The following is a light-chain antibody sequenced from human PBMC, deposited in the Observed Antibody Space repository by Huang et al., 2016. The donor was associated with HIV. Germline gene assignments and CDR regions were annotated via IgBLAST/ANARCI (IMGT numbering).Light chain of an antibody. V-gene: IGKV1-39*01. CDR3: QQSYSTPLT. CDR1: QSISIY. J-gene: IGKJ4*01. Sequence: DIQMTQSPSSLSASVGDSVTITCRASQSISIYLNWYQQKPGKAPSLLSYAASSLQSGVPSRFRGGGSGTDFTFTISSLQPEDFATYYCQQSYSTPLTFGGGTKVEIK. CDR2: AAS.